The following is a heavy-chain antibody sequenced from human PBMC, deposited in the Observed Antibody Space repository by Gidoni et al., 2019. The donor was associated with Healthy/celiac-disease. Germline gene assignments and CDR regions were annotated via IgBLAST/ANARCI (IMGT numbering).Heavy chain of an antibody. CDR1: GFTFSSYA. CDR2: ISYDGSNK. V-gene: IGHV3-30-3*01. D-gene: IGHD3-9*01. CDR3: AREGILTAGFDY. J-gene: IGHJ4*02. Sequence: QVQLVESGGGVVQPGRSLRLSCAASGFTFSSYAMHWVRQAPGKGLEWVAVISYDGSNKYYADSVKGRFTISRDNSKNTLYLQMNSLRAEDTAVYYCAREGILTAGFDYWGQGTLVTVSS.